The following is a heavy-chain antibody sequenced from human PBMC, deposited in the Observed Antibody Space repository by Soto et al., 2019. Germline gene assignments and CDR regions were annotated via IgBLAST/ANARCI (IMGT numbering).Heavy chain of an antibody. CDR3: AREERGLWGLNYDFWSGFHYGMDV. J-gene: IGHJ6*02. D-gene: IGHD3-3*01. CDR2: IYYSGST. V-gene: IGHV4-59*01. CDR1: GGSISSYY. Sequence: SETLSLTCTVSGGSISSYYWSWIRQPPGKGLEWIGYIYYSGSTNYNPSLKSRVTISVDTSKNQFSLKLSSVTAADTAVYYCAREERGLWGLNYDFWSGFHYGMDVWGQGTTVTVSS.